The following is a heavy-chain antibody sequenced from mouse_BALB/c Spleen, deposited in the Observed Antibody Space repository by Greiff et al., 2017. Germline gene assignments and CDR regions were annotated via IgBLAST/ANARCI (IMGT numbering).Heavy chain of an antibody. D-gene: IGHD3-2*01. J-gene: IGHJ4*01. CDR1: GFSLTSYG. CDR2: IWAGGST. V-gene: IGHV2-9*02. CDR3: ARKDSSGYGAMDY. Sequence: VQGVESGPGLVAPSQSLSITCTVSGFSLTSYGVHWVRQPPGKGLEWLGVIWAGGSTNYNSALMSRLSISKDNSKSQVFLKMNSLQTDDTAMYYCARKDSSGYGAMDYWGQGTSVTVSS.